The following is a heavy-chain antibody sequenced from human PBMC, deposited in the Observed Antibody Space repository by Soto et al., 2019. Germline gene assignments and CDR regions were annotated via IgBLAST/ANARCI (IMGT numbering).Heavy chain of an antibody. CDR1: GGSISSYY. J-gene: IGHJ6*03. CDR3: ARVGYDILTGYQHYYYYMDV. D-gene: IGHD3-9*01. V-gene: IGHV4-59*01. Sequence: SETLSLTCTVSGGSISSYYWSWIRQPPGKGLEWIGYIYYSGSTNYNPSLKSRVTISVDTSKNQFSLRLSSVTAADTAVYYCARVGYDILTGYQHYYYYMDVWGKGTTVTVSS. CDR2: IYYSGST.